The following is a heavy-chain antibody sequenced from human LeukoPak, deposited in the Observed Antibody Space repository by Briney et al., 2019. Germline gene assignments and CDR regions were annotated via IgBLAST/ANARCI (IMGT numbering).Heavy chain of an antibody. CDR1: GGSISSGDYY. J-gene: IGHJ3*02. CDR2: IHYSGST. V-gene: IGHV4-30-4*08. D-gene: IGHD5-18*01. CDR3: ARHPNEDTAMGAGAFGI. Sequence: SQTLSLTCTVSGGSISSGDYYWSWIRQHPGRGLEWIGYIHYSGSTYYNPSLKSRVTISVDTSKNQFSLKLSSVTAADTAVYYCARHPNEDTAMGAGAFGIWGQGTMVTVSS.